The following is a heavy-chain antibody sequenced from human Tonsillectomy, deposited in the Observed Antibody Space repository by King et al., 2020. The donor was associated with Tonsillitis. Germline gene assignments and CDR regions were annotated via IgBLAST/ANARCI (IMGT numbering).Heavy chain of an antibody. Sequence: IGWVRQMPGKGLEWMGIIYPGYSDTRYSPSFQGQCTISADKSNSTAYLQGSSLQASDTAMYYCARPRSRHYGGSGYYGFGYWGQGTLVTVSS. J-gene: IGHJ4*02. CDR3: ARPRSRHYGGSGYYGFGY. D-gene: IGHD3-22*01. CDR2: IYPGYSDT. V-gene: IGHV5-51*01.